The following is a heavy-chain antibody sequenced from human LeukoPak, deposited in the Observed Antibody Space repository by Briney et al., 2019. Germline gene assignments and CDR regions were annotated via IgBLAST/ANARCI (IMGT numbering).Heavy chain of an antibody. V-gene: IGHV3-21*01. CDR3: ARAVHSGYDDFDY. Sequence: GGPLRLSCAASGFTFSSYSMNWVRQAPGKGLEWVSSISSSSNYIYYADSVKGRFTISRDNAKNSLYLQMNSLRAEDTAVYYCARAVHSGYDDFDYWGQGTLVTVS. D-gene: IGHD5-12*01. CDR2: ISSSSNYI. J-gene: IGHJ4*02. CDR1: GFTFSSYS.